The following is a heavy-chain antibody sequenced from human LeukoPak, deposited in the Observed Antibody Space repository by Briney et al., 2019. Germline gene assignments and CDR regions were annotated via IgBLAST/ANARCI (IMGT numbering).Heavy chain of an antibody. V-gene: IGHV3-30*04. CDR1: GFTFSSYA. Sequence: PGRSLRLSCAASGFTFSSYAMHWVRQAPGKGLEWVAVISCVGSNKYYADSVKGRFTISRDNSKNTLYLQMNSLRAEDTAVYYCARASGGSCYSNFDYWGQGTLVTVSS. D-gene: IGHD2-15*01. CDR2: ISCVGSNK. CDR3: ARASGGSCYSNFDY. J-gene: IGHJ4*02.